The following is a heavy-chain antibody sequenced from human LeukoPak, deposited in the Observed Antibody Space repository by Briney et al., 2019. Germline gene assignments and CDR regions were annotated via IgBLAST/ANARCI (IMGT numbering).Heavy chain of an antibody. CDR1: GGSITSGGYF. V-gene: IGHV4-31*03. CDR2: MYYNRNT. Sequence: TLSLTCTVSGGSITSGGYFWSWIRQHPGKGLECIGYMYYNRNTNYDPSLKSRVTISIDTSENQLSLKVTSVTAADTAVYCCARSYYDSSGFGFDIWGQGTMVTVSS. CDR3: ARSYYDSSGFGFDI. D-gene: IGHD3-22*01. J-gene: IGHJ3*02.